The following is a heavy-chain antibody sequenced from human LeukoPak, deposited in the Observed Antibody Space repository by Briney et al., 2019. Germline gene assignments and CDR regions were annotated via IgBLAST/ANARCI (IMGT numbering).Heavy chain of an antibody. CDR1: GGTFSSYA. Sequence: SVKVSCKASGGTFSSYAISWVRQAPGQGLEWMGGIIPIFGTANYAQKFQGRVTITADESTSTAYMELSSPRSEDTAVYYCATEVSDTIFGVVLRHWFDPWGQGTLVTVSS. V-gene: IGHV1-69*13. CDR3: ATEVSDTIFGVVLRHWFDP. D-gene: IGHD3-3*01. CDR2: IIPIFGTA. J-gene: IGHJ5*02.